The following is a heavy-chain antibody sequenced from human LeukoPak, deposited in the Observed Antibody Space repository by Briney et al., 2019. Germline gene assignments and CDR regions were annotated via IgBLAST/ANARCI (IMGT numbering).Heavy chain of an antibody. CDR2: ISSSSSTI. CDR3: AKGYDPQEWLVFPSVDY. CDR1: GFTFSTYS. V-gene: IGHV3-48*01. J-gene: IGHJ4*02. Sequence: QTGGSLRLSCAASGFTFSTYSMNWVRQAPGKGLEWVSYISSSSSTIYYADSVKGRFTIFRDNAKNSLYLQMNSLRAEDTAVYYCAKGYDPQEWLVFPSVDYWGQGTLVTVSS. D-gene: IGHD6-19*01.